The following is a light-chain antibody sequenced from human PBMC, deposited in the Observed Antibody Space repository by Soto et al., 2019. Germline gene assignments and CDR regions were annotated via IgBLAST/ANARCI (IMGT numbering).Light chain of an antibody. CDR3: QQYGSSWT. Sequence: PVERVILSCRASQSVDISLAWYQQKPGQAPRLLIYGASTRATDMPGTFSGRGSGTEFTLTITSLRPEDFGVYYCQQYGSSWTFGQGTKVDIK. J-gene: IGKJ1*01. CDR1: QSVDIS. V-gene: IGKV3-15*01. CDR2: GAS.